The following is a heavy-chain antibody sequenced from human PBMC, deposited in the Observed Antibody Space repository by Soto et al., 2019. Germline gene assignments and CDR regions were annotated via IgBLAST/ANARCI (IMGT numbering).Heavy chain of an antibody. CDR3: ASYCSSTSCYDAFDI. CDR2: IYSGGST. V-gene: IGHV3-53*04. Sequence: EVQLVESGGGLVQPGGSLRLSCAASGFTVSSNYMSWVRQAPGKGLEWVSVIYSGGSTYYADSVKGRFTISRHNSKNTLYLQMNSLRAEDTAVYYCASYCSSTSCYDAFDIWGQGTMVTVSS. D-gene: IGHD2-2*01. CDR1: GFTVSSNY. J-gene: IGHJ3*02.